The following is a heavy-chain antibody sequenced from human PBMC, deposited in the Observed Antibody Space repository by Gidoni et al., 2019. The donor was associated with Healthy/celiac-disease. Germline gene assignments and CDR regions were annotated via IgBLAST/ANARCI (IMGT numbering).Heavy chain of an antibody. J-gene: IGHJ4*02. D-gene: IGHD2-15*01. CDR3: AREPGYCSGGSCYSFDY. CDR2: ISSSSSYI. CDR1: GFTFSSYS. V-gene: IGHV3-21*01. Sequence: EVQLVESGGGLVKPGGSLRLSCAASGFTFSSYSMNWVRQAPGKGLEWVSSISSSSSYIYYADSVKGRFTISRDNAKNSLYLQMNSLRAEDTAVYYCAREPGYCSGGSCYSFDYWGQGTLVTVSS.